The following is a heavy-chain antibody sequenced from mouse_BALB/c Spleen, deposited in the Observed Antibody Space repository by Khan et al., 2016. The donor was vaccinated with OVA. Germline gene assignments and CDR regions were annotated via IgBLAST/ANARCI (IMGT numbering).Heavy chain of an antibody. V-gene: IGHV14-3*02. CDR1: GSNIKDTY. CDR3: IRGAYSGLFAY. D-gene: IGHD2-10*01. Sequence: VQLQQSGADFVKPGASVKLSCTASGSNIKDTYMHWINQRPQQGLVWIGRIDPANGDVKYDPKFQDKATIAADASSNTAYLQLSRLTSEDTAVYYCIRGAYSGLFAYWGQGTLVTVSA. J-gene: IGHJ3*01. CDR2: IDPANGDV.